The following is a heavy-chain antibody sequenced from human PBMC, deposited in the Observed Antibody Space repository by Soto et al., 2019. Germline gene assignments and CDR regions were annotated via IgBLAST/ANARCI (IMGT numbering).Heavy chain of an antibody. CDR3: ARGRIITGTPKFDP. CDR2: IYYSGST. J-gene: IGHJ5*02. Sequence: SETLSLTCTVSGDSISSGDYYWSWIRQPPGKGLEWIGYIYYSGSTYYNPSLKSRVTISVDTSKNQFSLKLSSVTAADTAVYYCARGRIITGTPKFDPWGQGTLVTVSS. D-gene: IGHD1-7*01. CDR1: GDSISSGDYY. V-gene: IGHV4-30-4*01.